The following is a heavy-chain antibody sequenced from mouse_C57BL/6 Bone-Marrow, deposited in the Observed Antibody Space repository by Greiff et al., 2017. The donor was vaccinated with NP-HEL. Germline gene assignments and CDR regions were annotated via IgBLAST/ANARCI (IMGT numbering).Heavy chain of an antibody. J-gene: IGHJ2*01. CDR1: GYTFTSYW. V-gene: IGHV1-7*01. CDR2: INPSSGYT. Sequence: QVQLKQSGAELAKPGASVKLSCKASGYTFTSYWMHWVKQRPGQGLEWIGYINPSSGYTKYNQKFKDKATLTADKSSSTAYMQLSSLTYEDSAVCSCEKKGNMRYFGSRGEDNTLTVSS. CDR3: EKKGNMRYFGS.